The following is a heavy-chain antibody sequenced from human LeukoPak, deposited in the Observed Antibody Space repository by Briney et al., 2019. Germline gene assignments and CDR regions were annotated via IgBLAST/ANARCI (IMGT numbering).Heavy chain of an antibody. CDR2: INHSGST. V-gene: IGHV4-34*01. Sequence: SETLSLTCAVYGGSFSGYYWSWIRQPPGKGLEWIGEINHSGSTNYNPSLKSRVTISVDTSKNQFSLKLSSVTAADTAAYYCARGRGYCSSTSCYKYFDYWGQGTLVTVSS. D-gene: IGHD2-2*02. J-gene: IGHJ4*02. CDR1: GGSFSGYY. CDR3: ARGRGYCSSTSCYKYFDY.